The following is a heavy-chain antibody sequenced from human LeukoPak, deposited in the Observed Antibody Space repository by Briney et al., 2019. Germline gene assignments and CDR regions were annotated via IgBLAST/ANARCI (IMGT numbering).Heavy chain of an antibody. D-gene: IGHD1-1*01. CDR3: AREYGGTGFDY. Sequence: PGGSLRLSCAASGFTFSSYEMNWVRQAPGKGLEWVSYISSSGSTVYYADSVKGRFTISRDNAKNSLYLQMNSLRAEDTAVYYCAREYGGTGFDYWGQGTLVTVSS. J-gene: IGHJ4*02. CDR2: ISSSGSTV. V-gene: IGHV3-48*03. CDR1: GFTFSSYE.